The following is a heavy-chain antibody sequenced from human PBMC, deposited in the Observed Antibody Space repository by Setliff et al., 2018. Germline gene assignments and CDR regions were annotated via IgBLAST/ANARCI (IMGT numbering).Heavy chain of an antibody. Sequence: ASVKVSCKASDYTFTDYGIYWVRQAPGQGLEWMGWISAYNGRTNYAQSFQGRIAMTRDTSINTVYMELNSLTSDDAAVYFCAREGGLQGATSYYYFYNYINVWGKGTKVTVSS. V-gene: IGHV1-18*01. CDR1: DYTFTDYG. D-gene: IGHD1-26*01. J-gene: IGHJ6*03. CDR2: ISAYNGRT. CDR3: AREGGLQGATSYYYFYNYINV.